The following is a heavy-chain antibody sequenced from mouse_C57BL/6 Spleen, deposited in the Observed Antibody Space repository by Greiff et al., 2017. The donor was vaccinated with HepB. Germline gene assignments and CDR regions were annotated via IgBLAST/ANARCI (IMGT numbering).Heavy chain of an antibody. CDR2: IRNKANGYTT. CDR1: GFTFTDYY. D-gene: IGHD2-4*01. Sequence: EVKVVDSGGGLVQPGGSLSLSCAASGFTFTDYYMSWVRQPPGKALEWLGFIRNKANGYTTEYSASVKGRFTISRDNSQSILYLQMNALRAEDSATYYCARSVYDYDEAWFAYWGQGTLVTVSA. V-gene: IGHV7-3*01. J-gene: IGHJ3*01. CDR3: ARSVYDYDEAWFAY.